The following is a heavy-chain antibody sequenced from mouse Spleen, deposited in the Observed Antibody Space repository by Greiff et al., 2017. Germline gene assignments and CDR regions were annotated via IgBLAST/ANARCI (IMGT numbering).Heavy chain of an antibody. CDR1: GYTFTSYD. Sequence: VKLMESGPELVKPGASVKLSCKASGYTFTSYDINWVKQRPGQGLEWIGWIYPRDGSTKYNEKFKGKATLTVDTSSSTAYMELHSLTSEDSAVYFCACGNSWFAYWGQGTLVTVSA. J-gene: IGHJ3*01. CDR2: IYPRDGST. V-gene: IGHV1-85*01. D-gene: IGHD2-1*01. CDR3: ACGNSWFAY.